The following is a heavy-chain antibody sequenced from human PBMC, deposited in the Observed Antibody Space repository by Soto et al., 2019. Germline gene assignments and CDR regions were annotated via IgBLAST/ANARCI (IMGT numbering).Heavy chain of an antibody. D-gene: IGHD3-16*01. CDR1: GYTFTASY. V-gene: IGHV1-46*01. Sequence: QLMQSGPDVGKPGASARVSCTASGYTFTASYIHWVRQAPGQGLEWMGMVLPGGDATYYAHKFPGRVSMSSDTSTPTVFLELTSLRSEDTAVYFCARYGDNMAYDIWGQGTLVTVSS. CDR2: VLPGGDAT. J-gene: IGHJ4*02. CDR3: ARYGDNMAYDI.